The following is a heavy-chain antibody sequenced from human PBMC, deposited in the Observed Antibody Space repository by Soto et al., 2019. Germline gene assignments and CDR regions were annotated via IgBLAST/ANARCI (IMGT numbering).Heavy chain of an antibody. V-gene: IGHV3-48*02. J-gene: IGHJ5*02. D-gene: IGHD2-8*01. CDR2: ISIGSTTI. CDR3: ARDNGMAGSFDP. Sequence: GGSLRLSCAASGFTLSTYSMNWARQAPGKGLEWIAYISIGSTTIFYADSVKGRFTISRDNAKSSLYLQMNSLRDEDTAVYYCARDNGMAGSFDPWGQGTLVTAPQ. CDR1: GFTLSTYS.